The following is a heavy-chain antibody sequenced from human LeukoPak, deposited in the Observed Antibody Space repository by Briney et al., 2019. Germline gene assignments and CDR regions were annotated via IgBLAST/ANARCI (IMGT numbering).Heavy chain of an antibody. V-gene: IGHV4-34*01. Sequence: GSLRLSCAASGFTLSNHWMSWVRQTPGKGLEWIGEINHSGSTNYNPSLKSRVTISVDTSKNQFSLKLSSVTAADTAVYYCARGRPIPWGTPFDYWGQGTLVTVSS. CDR2: INHSGST. D-gene: IGHD3-16*01. J-gene: IGHJ4*02. CDR1: GFTLSNHW. CDR3: ARGRPIPWGTPFDY.